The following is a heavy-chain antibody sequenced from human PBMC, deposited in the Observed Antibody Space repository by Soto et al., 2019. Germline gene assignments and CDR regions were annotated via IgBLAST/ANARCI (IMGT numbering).Heavy chain of an antibody. CDR2: INPSGGST. V-gene: IGHV1-46*01. CDR3: ARDLITMVRGVIGTATHYYYYGMDV. J-gene: IGHJ6*02. CDR1: GYTFTSYY. D-gene: IGHD3-10*01. Sequence: ASVKVSCRASGYTFTSYYMHWVRQAPGQGLEWMGIINPSGGSTSYAQKFQGRVTMTRDTSTSTVYMELSSLRSEDTAVYYCARDLITMVRGVIGTATHYYYYGMDVWGQGTTVTVSS.